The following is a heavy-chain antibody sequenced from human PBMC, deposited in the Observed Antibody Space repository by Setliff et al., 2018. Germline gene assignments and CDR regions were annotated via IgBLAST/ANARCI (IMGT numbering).Heavy chain of an antibody. J-gene: IGHJ6*03. D-gene: IGHD4-4*01. V-gene: IGHV3-15*01. Sequence: GGSVRLSCAASGFTFSNAWMSWVRQAPGKGLEWVGRIKSKTDGGTTDYAAPVKGRFTISRDDSKNTLYLQMNSLKTEDTAVYYCARDRQTTVYYYYYMDVWGKGTTVTVSS. CDR3: ARDRQTTVYYYYYMDV. CDR2: IKSKTDGGTT. CDR1: GFTFSNAW.